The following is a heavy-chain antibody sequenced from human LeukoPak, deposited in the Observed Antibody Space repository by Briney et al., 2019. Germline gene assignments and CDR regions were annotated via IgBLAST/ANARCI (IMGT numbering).Heavy chain of an antibody. CDR1: GFTFSSYA. J-gene: IGHJ4*02. Sequence: GGSLRLSCAASGFTFSSYAMGWVRQAPGKGLEWVSGISGRGGSTYYADSVKGRFTISRDNSKNTPYLQMNSLRSEDTAVYYCAREGGGYYYHHCVYWGQGTLVTVSS. CDR2: ISGRGGST. V-gene: IGHV3-23*01. D-gene: IGHD3-3*01. CDR3: AREGGGYYYHHCVY.